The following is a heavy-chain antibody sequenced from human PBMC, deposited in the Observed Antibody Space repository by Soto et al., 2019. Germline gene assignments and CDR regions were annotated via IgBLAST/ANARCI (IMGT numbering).Heavy chain of an antibody. V-gene: IGHV4-30-4*01. Sequence: SETLSVTCTVSGRSISSGDYYWSWIRQPPGKGLEWIGYIYYSGSTYYNPSLKSRVTISVDTSKNQFPLKLSSVTAADTAVYYCARADNTAMVILDYWGQGTLVTVS. D-gene: IGHD5-18*01. CDR1: GRSISSGDYY. CDR2: IYYSGST. J-gene: IGHJ4*02. CDR3: ARADNTAMVILDY.